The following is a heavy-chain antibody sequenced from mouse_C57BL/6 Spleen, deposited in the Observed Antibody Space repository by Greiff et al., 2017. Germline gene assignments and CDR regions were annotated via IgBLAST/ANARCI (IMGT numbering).Heavy chain of an antibody. CDR1: GYTFTSYW. CDR3: AITGTRSYFDY. D-gene: IGHD4-1*01. CDR2: IYPRGGYT. Sequence: QVQLQHSGAELVKPGASVKLSCKASGYTFTSYWMHWVKQRPGQGLEWIGYIYPRGGYTKYNQKFKDQATMTDDKSSSTAYMLLSSLTSEDSAVYYYAITGTRSYFDYGGQGTTLTVAS. V-gene: IGHV1-7*01. J-gene: IGHJ2*01.